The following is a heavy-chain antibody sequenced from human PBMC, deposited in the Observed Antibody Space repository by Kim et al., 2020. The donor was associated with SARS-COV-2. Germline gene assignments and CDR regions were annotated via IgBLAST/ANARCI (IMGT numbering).Heavy chain of an antibody. CDR2: IYYSGST. J-gene: IGHJ6*02. CDR3: ATLGNYYYGMDV. V-gene: IGHV4-59*08. Sequence: SETLSLTCTVSGGSISSYYWSWIRQPPGKGLEWIGYIYYSGSTNYNPSLKSRVTISVDTSKNQFSLKLSSVTAADTAVYYCATLGNYYYGMDVWGQGTTV. D-gene: IGHD7-27*01. CDR1: GGSISSYY.